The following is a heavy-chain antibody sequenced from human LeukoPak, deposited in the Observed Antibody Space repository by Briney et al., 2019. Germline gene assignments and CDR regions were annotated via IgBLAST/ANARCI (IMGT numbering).Heavy chain of an antibody. CDR3: ARGSVGYWFDP. CDR1: GFTFSGYS. V-gene: IGHV3-21*01. D-gene: IGHD5/OR15-5a*01. CDR2: ISDTSRYI. Sequence: GGSLRLSCAASGFTFSGYSMNWVRLSPGKGLEWVSSISDTSRYIYYADSVKGRFIIPRDNAKNSLYLQMNSLRADDTAVYYCARGSVGYWFDPWGQGTLVTVSS. J-gene: IGHJ5*02.